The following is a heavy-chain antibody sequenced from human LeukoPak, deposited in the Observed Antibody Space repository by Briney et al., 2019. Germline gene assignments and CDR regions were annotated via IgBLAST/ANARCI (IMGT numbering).Heavy chain of an antibody. V-gene: IGHV7-4-1*02. J-gene: IGHJ4*02. CDR2: IYTTTGNP. CDR3: VRGTPTPGMDY. D-gene: IGHD3-10*01. CDR1: GYPFSAHF. Sequence: RASVSVSCKASGYPFSAHFVNRVPQAPGQGLECMGNIYTTTGNPTYAQDFTGRFVFSLDTSVSTAYLQITSLKADDTAAYYCVRGTPTPGMDYWGQGTQVTVSS.